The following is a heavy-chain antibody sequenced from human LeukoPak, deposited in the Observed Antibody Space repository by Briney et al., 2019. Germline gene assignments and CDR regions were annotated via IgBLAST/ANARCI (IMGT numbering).Heavy chain of an antibody. CDR2: IRQDGSVQ. CDR1: GFTFSSYW. Sequence: GGSLRLSCAASGFTFSSYWMSWVRQPPGKGLEWVANIRQDGSVQNYVDSVKGRFTISRDNPKNSVYLQMSSLRAEDTAVYYCLVTTRSRGFDYWGQGTLVTVSS. D-gene: IGHD1/OR15-1a*01. J-gene: IGHJ4*02. CDR3: LVTTRSRGFDY. V-gene: IGHV3-7*01.